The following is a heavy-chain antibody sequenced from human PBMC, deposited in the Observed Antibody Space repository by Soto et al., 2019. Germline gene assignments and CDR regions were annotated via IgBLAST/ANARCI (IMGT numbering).Heavy chain of an antibody. V-gene: IGHV1-8*01. Sequence: ASVKVSCKASGYTFTSYDINWVRQATGQGLEWMGWMNPNSGNTGYAQKFQGRVTMTRNTSISTAYMELSSLRSEDTAVYYCARFVYSNSSLSPQPDYWGQGTLVTVSS. CDR2: MNPNSGNT. CDR3: ARFVYSNSSLSPQPDY. D-gene: IGHD6-6*01. CDR1: GYTFTSYD. J-gene: IGHJ4*02.